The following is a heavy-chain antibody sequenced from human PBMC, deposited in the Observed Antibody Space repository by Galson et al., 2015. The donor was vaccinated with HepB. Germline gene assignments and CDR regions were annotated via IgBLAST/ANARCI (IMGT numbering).Heavy chain of an antibody. V-gene: IGHV3-30*04. CDR2: ILHDAHNR. J-gene: IGHJ4*02. CDR3: ARRAGASGGFSFDY. D-gene: IGHD3-10*01. CDR1: GFPFSNYA. Sequence: SLRLSCAASGFPFSNYAMHWVRQTPGKGLEWMTVILHDAHNRYYADSVEGRFTVSRDNSKNTVYLQMNCLRPEDTAMYYCARRAGASGGFSFDYWGQGSQVSAAS.